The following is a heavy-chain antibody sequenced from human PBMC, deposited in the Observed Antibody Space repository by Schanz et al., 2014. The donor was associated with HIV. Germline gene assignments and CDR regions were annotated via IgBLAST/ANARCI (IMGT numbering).Heavy chain of an antibody. J-gene: IGHJ2*01. D-gene: IGHD1-26*01. V-gene: IGHV1-8*02. Sequence: QVQLVQSGPEVKKPGASVRVSCETSGYTFSDYDINWVRQAPGQGLEWMGWVNPESGNTGMADKFLGRLSLTRFTSTGTAYMELDSLPPGDTAIYYCVRAASFHFDKEGYYRNWYFDFWGRGTLVAVSS. CDR3: VRAASFHFDKEGYYRNWYFDF. CDR1: GYTFSDYD. CDR2: VNPESGNT.